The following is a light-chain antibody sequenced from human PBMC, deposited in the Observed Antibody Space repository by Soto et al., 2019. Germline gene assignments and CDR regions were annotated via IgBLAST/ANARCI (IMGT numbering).Light chain of an antibody. CDR2: DVD. V-gene: IGLV2-14*03. CDR1: SRDVGAYDY. CDR3: CSYADGSIYF. Sequence: QSVLTQPASVSGSPGQSITISCTGTSRDVGAYDYVSWYLQYPDKAPQLLIYDVDHRPSGVSSRFAGSKSGNTASLTIAGLQDEDEGDYYCCSYADGSIYFFGTGTKLTVL. J-gene: IGLJ1*01.